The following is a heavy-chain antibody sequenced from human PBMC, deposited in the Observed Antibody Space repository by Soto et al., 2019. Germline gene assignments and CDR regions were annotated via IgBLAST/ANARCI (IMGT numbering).Heavy chain of an antibody. CDR3: AHRVLRTVFGLVTTTAIYFDV. J-gene: IGHJ4*02. CDR1: GFSLTTSGVG. CDR2: IYWEDDK. D-gene: IGHD3-3*01. Sequence: QITLNESGPTQVKPRQTLTLTCTFSGFSLTTSGVGVGWIRQSPGKAPEWLALIYWEDDKRYSPSLKSRLTITKDTSKNQVVLTMADLDPADTATYYCAHRVLRTVFGLVTTTAIYFDVWGQGTPVAVSS. V-gene: IGHV2-5*02.